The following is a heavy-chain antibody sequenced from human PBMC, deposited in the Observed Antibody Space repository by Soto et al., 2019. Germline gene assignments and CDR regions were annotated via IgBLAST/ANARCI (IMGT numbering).Heavy chain of an antibody. D-gene: IGHD4-17*01. CDR3: AKDQDYGDYGGYFDY. CDR2: ISYDGSNK. CDR1: GFTFRSYG. V-gene: IGHV3-30*18. J-gene: IGHJ4*02. Sequence: QVQLVESGGGVVQPGRSLRLSCAASGFTFRSYGMHWFRQAPGKGLEWVAVISYDGSNKYYADSLKGRFTISRDNSKNTLYLQLISLRAEDTAVYYCAKDQDYGDYGGYFDYWGQGTLVTVSS.